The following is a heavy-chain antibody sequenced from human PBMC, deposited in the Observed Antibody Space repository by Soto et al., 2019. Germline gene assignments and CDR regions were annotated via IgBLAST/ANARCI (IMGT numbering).Heavy chain of an antibody. CDR2: VYYSGST. CDR1: GGSISSSSYY. J-gene: IGHJ5*02. CDR3: ARFNWNYGFDP. V-gene: IGHV4-39*01. Sequence: QLQLQESGPGLVKPSETLSLTCTVSGGSISSSSYYWGWIRQPPGKGLEWIGCVYYSGSTYYNPSLKSRVTISVDTSKNQFSLKLSSVTAADTAVYYCARFNWNYGFDPWGQGTLVTVSS. D-gene: IGHD1-7*01.